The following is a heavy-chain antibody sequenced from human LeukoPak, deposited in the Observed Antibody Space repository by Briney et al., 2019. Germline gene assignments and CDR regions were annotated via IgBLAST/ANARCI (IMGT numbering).Heavy chain of an antibody. CDR2: ISSSSSTI. J-gene: IGHJ4*02. Sequence: GGSLRLSCAASGFTFSSYSMNWVRQAPVKELEWVSYISSSSSTIYYADSVKGRFTISRDNAKNSLYLQMNSLRDEDTAVYYCARDEIQLWLHNIDYWGQGTLVTVSS. CDR3: ARDEIQLWLHNIDY. CDR1: GFTFSSYS. V-gene: IGHV3-48*02. D-gene: IGHD5-18*01.